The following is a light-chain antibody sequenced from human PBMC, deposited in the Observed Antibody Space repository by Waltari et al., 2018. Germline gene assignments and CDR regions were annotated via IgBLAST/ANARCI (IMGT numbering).Light chain of an antibody. CDR1: TIGVKS. J-gene: IGLJ1*01. V-gene: IGLV3-21*04. Sequence: SYVLTQPPSVSVAPGTTATITCGGNTIGVKSDNWYQQKPGQAPVLVIDYDTDRPSGIPERFSGSNSGNTATLTITRAEAGDEADYYCQVWDSSSDQGVFGPGTKVTVL. CDR2: YDT. CDR3: QVWDSSSDQGV.